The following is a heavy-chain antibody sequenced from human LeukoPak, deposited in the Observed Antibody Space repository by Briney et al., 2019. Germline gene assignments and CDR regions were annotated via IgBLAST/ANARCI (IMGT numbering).Heavy chain of an antibody. D-gene: IGHD3-10*01. CDR2: IYYSGST. CDR3: ARHYGP. CDR1: GFTVSSNY. V-gene: IGHV4-39*01. Sequence: GSLRLSCAASGFTVSSNYISWIRQPPGKGLEWIGSIYYSGSTYYNPSLKSRVTISVDTSKNQFSLKLNSVTATDTAVYYCARHYGPWGQGTLVTVSS. J-gene: IGHJ4*02.